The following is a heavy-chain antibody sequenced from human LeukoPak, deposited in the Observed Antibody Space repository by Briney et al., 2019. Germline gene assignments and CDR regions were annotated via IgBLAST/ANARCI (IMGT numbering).Heavy chain of an antibody. Sequence: SETLSLTCAVYGGSFSGYYWSWIRQPPGKGLEWIGEINHSGSTNYNPSLKSRVTISVDTSKNQFSLKLSSVTAADTAVYYCARGSIVVVPAASNWFAPWGQGTLVTVSS. CDR3: ARGSIVVVPAASNWFAP. D-gene: IGHD2-2*01. J-gene: IGHJ5*02. V-gene: IGHV4-34*01. CDR1: GGSFSGYY. CDR2: INHSGST.